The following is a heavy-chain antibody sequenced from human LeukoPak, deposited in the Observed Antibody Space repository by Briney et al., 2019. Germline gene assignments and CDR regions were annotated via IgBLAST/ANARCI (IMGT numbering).Heavy chain of an antibody. V-gene: IGHV3-48*03. CDR2: ISSSGSTI. J-gene: IGHJ5*02. CDR1: GFTFSSYE. Sequence: GGSLRLSCAASGFTFSSYEMNWVRQAPGKGLEWVSYISSSGSTIYYADSVKGRFTISRDNAKNSLYLQMNSLRAEDTAVYYCARDRSGGWFDPWGQGTLVTVSS. D-gene: IGHD6-25*01. CDR3: ARDRSGGWFDP.